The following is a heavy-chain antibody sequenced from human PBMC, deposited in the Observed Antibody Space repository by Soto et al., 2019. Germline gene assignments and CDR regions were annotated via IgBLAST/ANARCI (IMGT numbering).Heavy chain of an antibody. CDR1: GFTFTSSA. CDR2: IVVGSGNT. V-gene: IGHV1-58*01. Sequence: SVKVSCKASGFTFTSSAVQWVRQARGQRLEWIGWIVVGSGNTNYAQKFQERVTITRDMSTSTAYMELSSLRSEDTAVYYCAAEWELPIPHHYGMDFCGQGTTVTVSS. CDR3: AAEWELPIPHHYGMDF. J-gene: IGHJ6*02. D-gene: IGHD1-26*01.